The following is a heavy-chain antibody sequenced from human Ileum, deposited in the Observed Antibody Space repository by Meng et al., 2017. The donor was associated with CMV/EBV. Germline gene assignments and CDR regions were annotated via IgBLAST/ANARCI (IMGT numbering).Heavy chain of an antibody. CDR3: ARDPRSFESGWVGAFDD. D-gene: IGHD3-9*01. Sequence: QGQLLQSGSEMKKPGASVRLSCKASGYTFTSYLIHWVRQAPGQGLEWMATIDPSGGGTNFAQNLQGRLTMTSDTSTDTVYMELSSLRSEDTAIYYCARDPRSFESGWVGAFDDWGQGTLVTVSS. J-gene: IGHJ4*02. CDR2: IDPSGGGT. V-gene: IGHV1-46*01. CDR1: GYTFTSYL.